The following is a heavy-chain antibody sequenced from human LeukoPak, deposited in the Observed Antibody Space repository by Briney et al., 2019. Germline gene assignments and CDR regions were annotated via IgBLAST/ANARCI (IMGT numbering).Heavy chain of an antibody. CDR2: ISAYNGNT. CDR1: GYTFTSYG. V-gene: IGHV1-18*01. D-gene: IGHD2-2*01. CDR3: ARVGAYCSSSSCFDY. Sequence: ASVKVSCKTSGYTFTSYGISWVRQAPGQGLEWMGWISAYNGNTDYAQNLQDRVTMTTDTSTSTAYMELRGLRSDDTAVYYCARVGAYCSSSSCFDYWDQGSLVTVSS. J-gene: IGHJ4*02.